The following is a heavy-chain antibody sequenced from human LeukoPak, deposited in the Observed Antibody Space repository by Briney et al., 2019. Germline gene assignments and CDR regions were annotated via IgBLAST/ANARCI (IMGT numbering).Heavy chain of an antibody. Sequence: GGSLRLSCAASGFTFSSYAMSWVRQAPGKGLEWVSAISGSGGSTYYADSVKGRFTISRDNSKNTLYLQMNSLRAEDTAVYYCAKVPQLLYLPYYFDYWGQGTLVTVSS. CDR2: ISGSGGST. V-gene: IGHV3-23*01. CDR1: GFTFSSYA. CDR3: AKVPQLLYLPYYFDY. J-gene: IGHJ4*02. D-gene: IGHD2-2*02.